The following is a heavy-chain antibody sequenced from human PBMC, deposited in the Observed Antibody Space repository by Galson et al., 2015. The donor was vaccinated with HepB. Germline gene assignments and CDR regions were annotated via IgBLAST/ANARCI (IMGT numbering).Heavy chain of an antibody. J-gene: IGHJ4*02. CDR2: INPNSGGT. CDR1: GYTFTGYY. Sequence: SVKVSCKASGYTFTGYYMHWVRQAPGQGLEWMGWINPNSGGTNYAQKFQGRVTMTRDTSISTAYMELSRLRSDDTAVYYCARGPDSSGYYPSGYFDYWGQGTLVTVSS. D-gene: IGHD3-22*01. V-gene: IGHV1-2*02. CDR3: ARGPDSSGYYPSGYFDY.